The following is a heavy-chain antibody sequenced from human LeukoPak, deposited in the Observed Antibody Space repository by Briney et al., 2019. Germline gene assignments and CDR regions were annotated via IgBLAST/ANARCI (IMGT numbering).Heavy chain of an antibody. J-gene: IGHJ4*02. V-gene: IGHV1-2*02. Sequence: ASVKVSCKASGYTFSDNYMHWVRQAPGQGLEWMGWINPNSGGTNYAQQFQGRVTMTRDTSISTVYMDLSRLRSDDTAVYFCASLHVDIGMGLSFDYWGQGTLVTVSS. CDR1: GYTFSDNY. D-gene: IGHD5-18*01. CDR2: INPNSGGT. CDR3: ASLHVDIGMGLSFDY.